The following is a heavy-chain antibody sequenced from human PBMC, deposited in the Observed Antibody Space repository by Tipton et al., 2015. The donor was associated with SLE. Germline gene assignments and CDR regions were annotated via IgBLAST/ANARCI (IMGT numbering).Heavy chain of an antibody. CDR1: GGSISSHDYY. CDR3: ARDSGRRIYGDYGEGWFDP. CDR2: IYYSGST. Sequence: LRVSCTVSGGSISSHDYYWGWIRQPPGKGLEWIGSIYYSGSTNYNPSLKSRVTISVDTSKNQFSLKLSSVTAADTAVYYWARDSGRRIYGDYGEGWFDPWGQGTLVSVSS. J-gene: IGHJ5*02. D-gene: IGHD4-17*01. V-gene: IGHV4-39*07.